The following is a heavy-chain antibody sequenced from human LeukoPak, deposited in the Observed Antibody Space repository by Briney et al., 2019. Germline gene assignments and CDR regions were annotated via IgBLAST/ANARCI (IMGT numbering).Heavy chain of an antibody. Sequence: SETLSLTCTVSGGSISSYYWSWIRQPPGKGLEWIGYIYYSGSTNYNPSLKSRVTISVDTSKNQFSLKLSSVTAADTAVYYCARVRYSGYDANYYYMDVWGKGTTVTVSS. V-gene: IGHV4-59*01. J-gene: IGHJ6*03. D-gene: IGHD5-12*01. CDR3: ARVRYSGYDANYYYMDV. CDR2: IYYSGST. CDR1: GGSISSYY.